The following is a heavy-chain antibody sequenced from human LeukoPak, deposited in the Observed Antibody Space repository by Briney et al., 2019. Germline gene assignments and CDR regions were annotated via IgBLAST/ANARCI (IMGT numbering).Heavy chain of an antibody. D-gene: IGHD3-22*01. V-gene: IGHV1-69*13. Sequence: SVKVSCKASGGTFSSYAISWVRQAPGQGLEWMGGIIPIFGTANYAQKFQGRVTITADESTSTAYMELSSLRSEDTAVYYCARDDYYDSSGYLGYWGQGTLVTVSS. CDR2: IIPIFGTA. J-gene: IGHJ4*02. CDR3: ARDDYYDSSGYLGY. CDR1: GGTFSSYA.